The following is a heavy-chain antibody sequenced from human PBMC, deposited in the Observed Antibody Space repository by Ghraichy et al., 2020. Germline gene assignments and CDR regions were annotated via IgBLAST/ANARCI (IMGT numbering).Heavy chain of an antibody. CDR3: VRRGSGYYQDYYGMDV. V-gene: IGHV3-48*02. J-gene: IGHJ6*02. D-gene: IGHD3-22*01. CDR1: GFTFSSYS. CDR2: ISSSSSTI. Sequence: GGSLRLSCAASGFTFSSYSMNWVRQAPGKGLEWVLYISSSSSTIYYADSVKGRFTISRDNAKNSLYLQMNSLRDEDTAVYYCVRRGSGYYQDYYGMDVWGQGTTVTVSS.